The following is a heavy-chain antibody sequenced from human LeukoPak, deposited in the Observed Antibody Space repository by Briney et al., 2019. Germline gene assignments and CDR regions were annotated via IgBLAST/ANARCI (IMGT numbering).Heavy chain of an antibody. CDR2: ISAYNGNT. CDR1: GYTFTSYG. Sequence: ASVKVSCKASGYTFTSYGISWVRQAPGQGLEWMGWISAYNGNTNYAQKLQGRVTMTTDTSTSTAYMELRSLGSDDTAVYYCARAGGQQLVRYYYGMDVWGQGTTVTVSS. V-gene: IGHV1-18*01. D-gene: IGHD6-13*01. J-gene: IGHJ6*02. CDR3: ARAGGQQLVRYYYGMDV.